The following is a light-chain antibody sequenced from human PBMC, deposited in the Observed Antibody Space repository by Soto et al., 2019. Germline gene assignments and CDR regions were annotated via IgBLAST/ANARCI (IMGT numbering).Light chain of an antibody. CDR3: QSYDNDLSSV. CDR2: RNN. CDR1: SSNIGAGYY. Sequence: QSALTQPPSVSGAPGQRVTIACAGTSSNIGAGYYVHWYHHLPGTPPRLLIYRNNKRPSGVPERFSASLSGSSASLTIAGLQGEDEGDYYCQSYDNDLSSVFGGGTKLTVL. J-gene: IGLJ3*02. V-gene: IGLV1-40*01.